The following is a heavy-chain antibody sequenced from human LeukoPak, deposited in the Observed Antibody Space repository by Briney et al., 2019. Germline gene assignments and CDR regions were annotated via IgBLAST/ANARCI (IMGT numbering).Heavy chain of an antibody. CDR2: ISNSSGST. CDR1: GFTFGSYA. CDR3: ASGGAPAGY. J-gene: IGHJ4*02. D-gene: IGHD6-25*01. Sequence: GGSLRLSCAASGFTFGSYAISWVRQAPGKGLGWVSSISNSSGSTYYADSVKGRFTISRDNSKNTLYLQMNSLRAEDTAVYYCASGGAPAGYWGQGTLVIVSS. V-gene: IGHV3-23*01.